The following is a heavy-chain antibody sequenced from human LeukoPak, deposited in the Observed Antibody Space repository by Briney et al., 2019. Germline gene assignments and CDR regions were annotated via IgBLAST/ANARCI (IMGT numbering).Heavy chain of an antibody. CDR3: ARSSGGDTTFDY. CDR2: IYHSGST. J-gene: IGHJ4*02. Sequence: SETLSLTCTVSGYSISSGYYWGWIWQPPGKGLEWIGSIYHSGSTYYNPSLKSRVTISVDTSKNQFSLNLRSVTAADTAVYYCARSSGGDTTFDYWGQGTLVTVSS. V-gene: IGHV4-38-2*02. D-gene: IGHD4-17*01. CDR1: GYSISSGYY.